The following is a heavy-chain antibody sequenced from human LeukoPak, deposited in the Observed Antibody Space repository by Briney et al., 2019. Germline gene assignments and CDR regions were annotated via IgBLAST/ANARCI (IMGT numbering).Heavy chain of an antibody. CDR2: IYYSGST. D-gene: IGHD6-13*01. CDR3: ARDTHSSSWYDGYYYYYYMDV. CDR1: GGSISSSSYY. J-gene: IGHJ6*03. V-gene: IGHV4-39*07. Sequence: SETLSLTCTVSGGSISSSSYYWGWIRQPPGKGLEWIGSIYYSGSTYYNPSLKSRVTISVDTSKNQFSLKLSSVTAADTAVYYCARDTHSSSWYDGYYYYYYMDVWGKGTTVTVSS.